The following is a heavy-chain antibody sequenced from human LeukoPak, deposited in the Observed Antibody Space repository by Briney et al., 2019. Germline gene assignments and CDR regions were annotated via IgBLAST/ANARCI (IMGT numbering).Heavy chain of an antibody. J-gene: IGHJ4*02. Sequence: ASVTVSCKASGYTFTSYDISWVRQATGQGLEWMGWMNPNSGNAGYAQRFQGRVTMTRNNSISTAYMELTSLRSEDTAVYYCGRPLQRGSWTQRALDYWGQGTLVTVSS. CDR1: GYTFTSYD. V-gene: IGHV1-8*01. CDR3: GRPLQRGSWTQRALDY. CDR2: MNPNSGNA. D-gene: IGHD3-10*01.